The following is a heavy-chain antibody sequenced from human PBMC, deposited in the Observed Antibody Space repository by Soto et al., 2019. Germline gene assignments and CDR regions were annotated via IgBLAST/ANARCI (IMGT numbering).Heavy chain of an antibody. D-gene: IGHD6-19*01. J-gene: IGHJ3*02. Sequence: QVRLVESGGGVVQPGRSLRLSCAASGFTFSSYGMHWVRQAPGKGLEWVAVIWYDGRNKFYADSVKGRFTISRDNSKNTLYLQMNSLRAEDTAVYYCARVTDSSGWYWAFDIWGQGTMVTVSS. V-gene: IGHV3-33*01. CDR2: IWYDGRNK. CDR1: GFTFSSYG. CDR3: ARVTDSSGWYWAFDI.